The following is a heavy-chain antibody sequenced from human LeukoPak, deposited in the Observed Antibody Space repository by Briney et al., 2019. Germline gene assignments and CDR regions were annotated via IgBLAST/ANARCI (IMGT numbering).Heavy chain of an antibody. CDR2: IYYSGST. Sequence: SETLSLTCTVSGGSISSSSYYWGWIRQPPGKGLEWIGSIYYSGSTYYNPSLKSRVTISVDTSKNQFSLKLSSVTAADTAVYYCARDSRVYDFWSGHPFDYRGQGTLVTVSS. CDR3: ARDSRVYDFWSGHPFDY. V-gene: IGHV4-39*02. CDR1: GGSISSSSYY. J-gene: IGHJ4*02. D-gene: IGHD3-3*01.